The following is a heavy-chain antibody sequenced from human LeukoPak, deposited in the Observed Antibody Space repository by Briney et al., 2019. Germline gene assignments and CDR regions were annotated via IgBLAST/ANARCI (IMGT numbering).Heavy chain of an antibody. CDR2: ISAYNGNT. V-gene: IGHV1-18*04. D-gene: IGHD5-12*01. J-gene: IGHJ6*04. CDR1: GYTFISYG. CDR3: AREGYSGYGGYYHYGMDV. Sequence: ASVKVSCKASGYTFISYGISWVRQAPGQGLEWMGWISAYNGNTNYAQKVQGRVTMTTDTSTSTAYMEMRSLRSDDTAVYYCAREGYSGYGGYYHYGMDVWGKGTTVTASS.